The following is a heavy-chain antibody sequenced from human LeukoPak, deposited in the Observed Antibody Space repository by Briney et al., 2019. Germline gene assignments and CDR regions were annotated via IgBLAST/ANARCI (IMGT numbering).Heavy chain of an antibody. CDR2: ISGSGGST. CDR3: AKGGPYYDILIWFRGFDP. J-gene: IGHJ5*02. D-gene: IGHD3-9*01. Sequence: GGSLRLSCAASGFTFSSYAMSWVRQAPGKGLEWVSAISGSGGSTYYADSAKGRFTISRDNSKNTLYLQMNSLRAEDTAVYYCAKGGPYYDILIWFRGFDPWGQGTLVTVSS. CDR1: GFTFSSYA. V-gene: IGHV3-23*01.